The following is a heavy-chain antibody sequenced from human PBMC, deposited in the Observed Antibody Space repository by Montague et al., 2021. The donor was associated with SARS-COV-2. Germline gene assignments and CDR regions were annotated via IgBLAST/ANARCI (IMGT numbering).Heavy chain of an antibody. CDR2: IYDSGGA. CDR1: GGSMRRYY. D-gene: IGHD2-21*02. J-gene: IGHJ6*04. CDR3: ARLNVGTGRADVDV. Sequence: SETLSLTCTISGGSMRRYYWTWIRQLPGKELEWIGSIYDSGGARYNPSLKSRVSISVDASKNQFSLRVTSLTAADTAVYYCARLNVGTGRADVDVWGKGTTVAVSS. V-gene: IGHV4-59*01.